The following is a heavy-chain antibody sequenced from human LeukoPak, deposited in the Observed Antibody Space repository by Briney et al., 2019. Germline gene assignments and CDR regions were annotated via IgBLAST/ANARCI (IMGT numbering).Heavy chain of an antibody. V-gene: IGHV3-23*01. Sequence: RSLRLSCTASGFTVGDYAMSWFRQAPGKGLEWVSAISGSGGSTYYADSVKGRFTISRDNSKNTLYLQMNSLRAEDTAVYYCAKSHSSGWYYFDYWGQGTLVTVSS. CDR3: AKSHSSGWYYFDY. J-gene: IGHJ4*02. CDR2: ISGSGGST. D-gene: IGHD6-19*01. CDR1: GFTVGDYA.